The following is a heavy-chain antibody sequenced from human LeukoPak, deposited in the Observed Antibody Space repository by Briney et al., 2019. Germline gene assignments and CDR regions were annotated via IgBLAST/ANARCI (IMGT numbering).Heavy chain of an antibody. J-gene: IGHJ4*02. V-gene: IGHV1-69*05. CDR1: GGTFNSFA. Sequence: SVKVSXKASGGTFNSFAISWVRQAPGQGLEWIGRIIPIFGTQNYAQKFQGRVTFTTDESTSTAHMELSSLRSEDTAVYYCARGDWNYREGSGTIDYWGQGTLVTVSS. CDR2: IIPIFGTQ. D-gene: IGHD1-7*01. CDR3: ARGDWNYREGSGTIDY.